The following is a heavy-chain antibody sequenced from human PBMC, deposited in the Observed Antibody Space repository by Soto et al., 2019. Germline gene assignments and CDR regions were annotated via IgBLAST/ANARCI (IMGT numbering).Heavy chain of an antibody. V-gene: IGHV3-30*18. J-gene: IGHJ4*02. D-gene: IGHD3-9*01. Sequence: PGGSLRLSCAASGFTFSSYAMHWVCQAPGKGLEWVAVISTDRSNRYYGDYVKGRFTISRDSSKDTLYVQMNSLRTEDTAVYYCAKETGPQGGFDYWGQGILVTVAS. CDR2: ISTDRSNR. CDR1: GFTFSSYA. CDR3: AKETGPQGGFDY.